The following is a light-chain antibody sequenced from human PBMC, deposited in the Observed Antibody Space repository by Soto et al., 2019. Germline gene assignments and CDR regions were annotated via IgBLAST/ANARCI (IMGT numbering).Light chain of an antibody. CDR2: EGS. Sequence: QSALTQPASVSGSPGESITISRIGTKNDIGSYRFVSWYQQHPGEAPKLMISEGSKRPSGTSNRFSGSKSGNTASLRISGLQAEDEADYYCCSYAGSSTWVFGGGTKVTVL. CDR1: KNDIGSYRF. J-gene: IGLJ3*02. CDR3: CSYAGSSTWV. V-gene: IGLV2-23*01.